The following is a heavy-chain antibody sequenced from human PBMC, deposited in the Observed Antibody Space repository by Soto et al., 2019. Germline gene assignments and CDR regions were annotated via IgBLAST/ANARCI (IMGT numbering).Heavy chain of an antibody. CDR2: ISAYNGNT. CDR3: ARVVGVVPAAMRLNWFDP. J-gene: IGHJ5*02. V-gene: IGHV1-18*04. D-gene: IGHD2-2*01. CDR1: GYTFTSYG. Sequence: GASVKVSCKASGYTFTSYGISWVRQAPGQGLEWMGWISAYNGNTNYAQKLQGRVTMTTDTSTSTAYMELRSLRSDDTAVYYCARVVGVVPAAMRLNWFDPWGQGTLVTVSS.